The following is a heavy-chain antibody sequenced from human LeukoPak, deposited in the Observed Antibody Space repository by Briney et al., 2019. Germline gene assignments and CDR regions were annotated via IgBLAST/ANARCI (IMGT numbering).Heavy chain of an antibody. CDR1: GYTFTSYG. CDR3: ASSMTTRSYYYYGMDV. D-gene: IGHD4-17*01. Sequence: GASVKVSCKASGYTFTSYGINWVRQAPGQGLEWMGWISAYNGNTNYAQKLQGRVTMTTDTSTSTAYMELRSLRSDDTAVYYCASSMTTRSYYYYGMDVWGQGTTVTVSS. V-gene: IGHV1-18*01. J-gene: IGHJ6*02. CDR2: ISAYNGNT.